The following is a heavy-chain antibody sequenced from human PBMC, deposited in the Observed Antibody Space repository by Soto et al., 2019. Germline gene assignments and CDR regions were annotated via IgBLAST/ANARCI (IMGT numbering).Heavy chain of an antibody. Sequence: PSETLSLTCTVSGGSISGFYWSWIRQPAGKGLEWVGRIHTSEGTNYNPSLKSRLTMSEDTSKHQFSLNLISLTAADTAAYYCAGGLSAAAGLYVDYWGQGTGVTVS. CDR3: AGGLSAAAGLYVDY. V-gene: IGHV4-4*07. CDR1: GGSISGFY. J-gene: IGHJ4*02. D-gene: IGHD6-13*01. CDR2: IHTSEGT.